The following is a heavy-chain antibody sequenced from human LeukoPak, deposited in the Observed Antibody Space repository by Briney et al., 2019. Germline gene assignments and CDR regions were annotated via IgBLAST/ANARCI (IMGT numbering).Heavy chain of an antibody. CDR2: ISWSSGSI. V-gene: IGHV3-9*01. CDR1: GFTFDDYA. D-gene: IGHD6-13*01. J-gene: IGHJ4*02. CDR3: AKDKIAAAGTDFDY. Sequence: GGSLRLSCAASGFTFDDYAMHWVRQAPGKGLEWVSGISWSSGSIGYADSVKGRFTISRDNAKNSLYLQMNSLRAEDTALYYCAKDKIAAAGTDFDYWGQGTLVTVSS.